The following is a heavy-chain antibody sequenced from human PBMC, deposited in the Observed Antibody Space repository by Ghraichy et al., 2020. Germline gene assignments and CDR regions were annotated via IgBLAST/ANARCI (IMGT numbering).Heavy chain of an antibody. CDR3: AKLFPRIVVVPAAGMDV. J-gene: IGHJ6*02. CDR2: ISGSGGST. CDR1: RFNFSNYA. V-gene: IGHV3-23*01. Sequence: GESLNISCAASRFNFSNYAMTWVRQAPGKGLEWVSAISGSGGSTYYADSGKGRFTISRDNSKNTLYQQVNSLRAEDTAVYYCAKLFPRIVVVPAAGMDVWGHGTTVTVSS. D-gene: IGHD2-2*01.